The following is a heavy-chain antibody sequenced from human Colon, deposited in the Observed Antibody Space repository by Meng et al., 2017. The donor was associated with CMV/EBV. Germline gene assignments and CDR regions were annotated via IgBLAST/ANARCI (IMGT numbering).Heavy chain of an antibody. Sequence: GGSLRLSCAASGFTFSSYSMNWVRQAPGKGLEWVSSISSSSSYIYYADSVKGRFTISRDNAKNSLYLQMNSLRAEDTAVYYCASLYIRPLLWFGMPGYYGMDVWGQGTTVTASS. CDR3: ASLYIRPLLWFGMPGYYGMDV. V-gene: IGHV3-21*01. CDR2: ISSSSSYI. D-gene: IGHD3-10*01. CDR1: GFTFSSYS. J-gene: IGHJ6*02.